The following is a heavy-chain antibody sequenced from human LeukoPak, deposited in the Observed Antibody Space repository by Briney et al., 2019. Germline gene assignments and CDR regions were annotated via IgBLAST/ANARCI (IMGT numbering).Heavy chain of an antibody. CDR1: GGSLSSYY. CDR3: ARAHVIDILTGYFDY. Sequence: PSETLSLTCTVSGGSLSSYYWSWIRQPPGKGLEWIGYIYYSGSTNYNPSLKSRVTISVDTSKNQFSLKLSSVTAADTAVYYCARAHVIDILTGYFDYWGQGTLVTVSS. J-gene: IGHJ4*02. V-gene: IGHV4-59*01. D-gene: IGHD3-9*01. CDR2: IYYSGST.